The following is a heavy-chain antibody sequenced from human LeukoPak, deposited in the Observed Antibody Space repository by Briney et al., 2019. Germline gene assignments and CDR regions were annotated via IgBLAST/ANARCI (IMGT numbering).Heavy chain of an antibody. D-gene: IGHD3-10*01. CDR1: GFTFSNYN. J-gene: IGHJ6*03. CDR3: AREGRITMVRGSDYYYYMDV. Sequence: GGSLRLSCAASGFTFSNYNMNWVRQAPGKGLEWVSYISSSGSTIYYADSVKGRFTISRDNAKNSLYLQMNSLRAEDTAVYYCAREGRITMVRGSDYYYYMDVWGKGTTVTISS. CDR2: ISSSGSTI. V-gene: IGHV3-48*03.